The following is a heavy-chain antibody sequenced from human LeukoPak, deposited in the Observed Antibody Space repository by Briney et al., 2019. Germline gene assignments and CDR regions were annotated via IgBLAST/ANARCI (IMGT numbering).Heavy chain of an antibody. CDR2: IQSDGNNK. CDR3: AKNVSRVY. V-gene: IGHV3-30*02. J-gene: IGHJ4*02. Sequence: GGSLRLSCAASGFIFSSYAINWVRQAPGKGLEWVAFIQSDGNNKYYAGSVKGRFTISRDNSKSTLYLQMNSLRAEDTAVYYCAKNVSRVYWGQGTLVTVSS. D-gene: IGHD3-10*02. CDR1: GFIFSSYA.